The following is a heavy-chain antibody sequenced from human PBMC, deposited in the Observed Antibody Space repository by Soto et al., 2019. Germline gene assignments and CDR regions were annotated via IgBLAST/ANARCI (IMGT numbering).Heavy chain of an antibody. V-gene: IGHV3-30-3*01. CDR1: GFTFSSYA. J-gene: IGHJ4*02. CDR2: ISYDGSNK. D-gene: IGHD6-19*01. CDR3: AREWQWLVFDY. Sequence: ESGGGVVQPGRSLRLSCAASGFTFSSYAMHWVRQAPGKGLEWVAVISYDGSNKYYADSVKGRFTISRDNSKNTLYLQMNSLRAEDTAVYYCAREWQWLVFDYWGQGTLVTVSS.